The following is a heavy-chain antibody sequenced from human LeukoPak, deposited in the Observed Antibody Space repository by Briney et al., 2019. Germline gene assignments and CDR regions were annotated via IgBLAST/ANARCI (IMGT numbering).Heavy chain of an antibody. CDR2: IYYSGST. CDR3: ARDHRHSSSWYVGVPNWFDP. D-gene: IGHD6-13*01. V-gene: IGHV4-4*08. Sequence: SETLSLTCTVSGGSFNTHYWNWIRQPPGKGLEWIGYIYYSGSTNYNPSLKSRVTISVDTSKNQFSLKLSSVTAADTAVYYCARDHRHSSSWYVGVPNWFDPWGQGTLVTVSS. J-gene: IGHJ5*02. CDR1: GGSFNTHY.